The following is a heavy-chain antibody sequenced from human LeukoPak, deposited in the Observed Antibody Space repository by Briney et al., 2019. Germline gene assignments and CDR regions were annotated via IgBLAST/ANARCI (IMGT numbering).Heavy chain of an antibody. CDR3: ARARYYDYVWGSYPPYFDY. Sequence: MPSETLSLTCTVSGGSISSYYWSWIRQPAGKGLEWIGRIYTSGSTNYNPSLKSRVTMSVDTSKNQFSLKLSSVTAADTAVYYCARARYYDYVWGSYPPYFDYWGKGTLVTVSS. D-gene: IGHD3-16*02. CDR1: GGSISSYY. CDR2: IYTSGST. J-gene: IGHJ4*02. V-gene: IGHV4-4*07.